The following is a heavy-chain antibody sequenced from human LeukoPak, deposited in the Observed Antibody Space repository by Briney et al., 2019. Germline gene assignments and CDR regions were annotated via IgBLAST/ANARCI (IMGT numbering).Heavy chain of an antibody. Sequence: PGGSLRLSCAASGFTVSSNYMSWVRQAPGKGLEWVSLIYSGGGTYYADSVKGRFTISRDNSKNTLYLQMNSLRDEDTAVYFCARETYDILTGRGAFDLWGQGTMVTVSS. J-gene: IGHJ3*01. V-gene: IGHV3-53*01. CDR3: ARETYDILTGRGAFDL. CDR1: GFTVSSNY. D-gene: IGHD3-9*01. CDR2: IYSGGGT.